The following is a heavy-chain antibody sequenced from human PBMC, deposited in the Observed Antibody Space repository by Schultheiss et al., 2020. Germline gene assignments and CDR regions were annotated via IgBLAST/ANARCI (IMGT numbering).Heavy chain of an antibody. CDR1: GFTFSSYA. D-gene: IGHD5-24*01. V-gene: IGHV3-23*01. CDR3: AKGRVGPWLQLLFDY. CDR2: ISGSGGST. Sequence: GGSLRLSCAASGFTFSSYAMSWVRQAPGKGLEWVSAISGSGGSTYYADSVKGRFTISRDNAKNSLYLQMDSLRAEDTALYYCAKGRVGPWLQLLFDYWGQGTLVTVSS. J-gene: IGHJ4*02.